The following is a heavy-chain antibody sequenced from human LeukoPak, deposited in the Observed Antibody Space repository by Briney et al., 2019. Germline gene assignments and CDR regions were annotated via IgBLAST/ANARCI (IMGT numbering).Heavy chain of an antibody. V-gene: IGHV3-21*01. CDR3: ARDLLGWELHYFDY. J-gene: IGHJ4*02. CDR2: ISFSGTYI. CDR1: GFTFSAYS. D-gene: IGHD1-26*01. Sequence: GGSLRLSCAASGFTFSAYSLNWVRQAPGKGLEWVSSISFSGTYIYYADSVKGRITISRDNAKNSLYLQMNSLRAEDTAVYYCARDLLGWELHYFDYWGQGTLVTVSS.